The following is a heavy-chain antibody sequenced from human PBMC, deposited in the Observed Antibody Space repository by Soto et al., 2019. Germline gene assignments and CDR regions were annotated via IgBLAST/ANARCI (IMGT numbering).Heavy chain of an antibody. V-gene: IGHV3-30-3*01. CDR2: ISYDGSNK. D-gene: IGHD3-3*01. CDR3: ARDKRDLRIFEWSYYFDY. J-gene: IGHJ4*02. Sequence: QVQLVESGGGVVQPGRSLRLSCAASGFTFSSCAMHWVRQAPGKGLEWVALISYDGSNKYYADSVKGRFTISRDNSKNTLYLQMNSLRAEDTAVYYCARDKRDLRIFEWSYYFDYWGQGTLVTVSS. CDR1: GFTFSSCA.